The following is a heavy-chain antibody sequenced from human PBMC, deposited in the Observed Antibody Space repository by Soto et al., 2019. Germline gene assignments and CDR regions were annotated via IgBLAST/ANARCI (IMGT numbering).Heavy chain of an antibody. CDR3: AASSTIFGVEDDY. J-gene: IGHJ4*02. D-gene: IGHD3-3*01. V-gene: IGHV3-21*01. CDR2: ISSSSSYI. CDR1: GFTFSSYS. Sequence: GGSLRLSCAASGFTFSSYSMNWVRQAPGKGLEWVSSISSSSSYIYYADSVKGRFTISRDNAKNSLYLQMNSLRTEDTAVYYCAASSTIFGVEDDYWGQGTLVTVSS.